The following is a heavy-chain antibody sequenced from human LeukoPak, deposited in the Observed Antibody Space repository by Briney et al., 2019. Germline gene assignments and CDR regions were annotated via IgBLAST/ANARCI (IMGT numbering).Heavy chain of an antibody. Sequence: ASVKVSCKASGYTFTSYAMNWVRQAPGQGLEWMGWINTNTGNPTYAQGFTGRFVFSLDTSVSTAYLQISSLKAEDTAVYYCARGGYCSSTSCYNNWFDPWGQGTLVTVSS. J-gene: IGHJ5*02. CDR3: ARGGYCSSTSCYNNWFDP. CDR1: GYTFTSYA. V-gene: IGHV7-4-1*02. D-gene: IGHD2-2*02. CDR2: INTNTGNP.